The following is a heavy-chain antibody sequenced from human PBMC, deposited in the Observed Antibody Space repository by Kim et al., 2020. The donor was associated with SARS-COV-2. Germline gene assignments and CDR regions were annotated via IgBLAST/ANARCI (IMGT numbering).Heavy chain of an antibody. J-gene: IGHJ4*02. Sequence: GGSLRLSCAASGFTFSSYAMHWVRQAPGKGLEWVAVISYDGSNKYYADSVKGRFTISRDNSKNTLYLQMNSLRAEDTAVYYCARNLSSTWSPNFDYWGQGTLVTVSS. V-gene: IGHV3-30*04. CDR3: ARNLSSTWSPNFDY. CDR2: ISYDGSNK. D-gene: IGHD6-13*01. CDR1: GFTFSSYA.